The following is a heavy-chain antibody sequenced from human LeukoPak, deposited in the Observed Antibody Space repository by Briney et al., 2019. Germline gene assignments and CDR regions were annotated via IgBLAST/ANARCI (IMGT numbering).Heavy chain of an antibody. CDR3: ARGYSGNYLGGGY. V-gene: IGHV1-2*02. CDR1: GYTFIGYY. Sequence: ASVKVSCKASGYTFIGYYMHWVRQAPGQGLEWMGWINPNSGGRNYAQKFQDRVTMTRDTSISTAYMELSRLRSDDTAVYYCARGYSGNYLGGGYWGQGTLVTVSS. J-gene: IGHJ4*02. D-gene: IGHD1-26*01. CDR2: INPNSGGR.